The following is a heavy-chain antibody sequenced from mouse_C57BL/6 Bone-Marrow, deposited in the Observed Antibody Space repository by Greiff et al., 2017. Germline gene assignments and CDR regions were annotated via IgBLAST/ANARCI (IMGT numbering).Heavy chain of an antibody. CDR2: IYPGSGNT. J-gene: IGHJ4*01. CDR3: ARGLLRDYYAMDY. V-gene: IGHV1-76*01. D-gene: IGHD1-1*01. Sequence: VMLVESGAELVRPGASVKLSCKASGYTFTDYYINWVKQRPGQGLEWIARIYPGSGNTYYNEKFKGKATLTAEKSSSTAYMQLSSLTSEDSAVYFCARGLLRDYYAMDYWGQGTSVTVSS. CDR1: GYTFTDYY.